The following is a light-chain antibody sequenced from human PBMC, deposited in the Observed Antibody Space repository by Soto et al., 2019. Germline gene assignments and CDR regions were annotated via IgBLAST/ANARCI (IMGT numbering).Light chain of an antibody. Sequence: EIVLTQSPGTLSLSPGERATLSCRASQSVSSSYLAWYQQKPGQAPRLLIYGASSRATGIPDRFSGSGSGTGFTLAISRREPEDFAVYYCQQYGSSPETFGQGTKVEIK. J-gene: IGKJ1*01. CDR1: QSVSSSY. V-gene: IGKV3-20*01. CDR3: QQYGSSPET. CDR2: GAS.